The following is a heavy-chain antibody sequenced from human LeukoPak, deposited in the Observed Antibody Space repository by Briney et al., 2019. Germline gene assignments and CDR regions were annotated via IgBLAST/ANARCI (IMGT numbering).Heavy chain of an antibody. D-gene: IGHD4/OR15-4a*01. V-gene: IGHV1-2*02. Sequence: ASVKVSCKASGYTFTDYYMHWVRRAPGQGLEWMGWINPNSGGTNYAQKFQGRVTMTRDTSISTAYMELSRLRSDDTAVYYCAREGALYDAFDMWGQGTMVTVSS. CDR1: GYTFTDYY. CDR2: INPNSGGT. CDR3: AREGALYDAFDM. J-gene: IGHJ3*02.